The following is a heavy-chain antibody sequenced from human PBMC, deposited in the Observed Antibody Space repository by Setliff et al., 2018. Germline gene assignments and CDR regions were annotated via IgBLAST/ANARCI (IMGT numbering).Heavy chain of an antibody. CDR1: GYDFRGHG. J-gene: IGHJ3*01. CDR3: ARSSRSGYYHQRDSFDL. D-gene: IGHD5-12*01. V-gene: IGHV1-18*01. CDR2: ISPYSGSA. Sequence: GASVKVSCKVSGYDFRGHGSNWVRQAPGQGPEWMGWISPYSGSASYAEKVQDRVTMTADTSTNTAYLEVGSLRSDDTAIYYCARSSRSGYYHQRDSFDLWGQGTRVTVSS.